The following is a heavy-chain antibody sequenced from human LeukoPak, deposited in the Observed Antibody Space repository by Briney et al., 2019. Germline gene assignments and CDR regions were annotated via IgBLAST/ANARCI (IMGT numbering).Heavy chain of an antibody. J-gene: IGHJ4*02. CDR2: IIPILGIA. V-gene: IGHV1-69*04. Sequence: ASVKVSCKASGGTFSSYAISWVRQAPGQGLEWMGRIIPILGIANYAQKFQGRVTITADKSTSTAYMELSSLRSEDTAVYYCARESPYGGADYWGQGTLVTVSS. CDR1: GGTFSSYA. D-gene: IGHD4-23*01. CDR3: ARESPYGGADY.